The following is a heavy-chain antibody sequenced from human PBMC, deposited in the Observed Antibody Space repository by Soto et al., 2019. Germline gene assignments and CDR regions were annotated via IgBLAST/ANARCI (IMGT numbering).Heavy chain of an antibody. CDR3: ASERLGGWFDP. Sequence: QVQLQESGPGLVKPSQTLSLTCTVSGGSISSGDYYWSWIRQPPGKGLEWIAHIYYSGSTYYNPSLKSRLTISVDTSNSQFSLKLSSVTAADTAMYYCASERLGGWFDPWGQGTLVTVSS. V-gene: IGHV4-30-4*01. D-gene: IGHD3-9*01. J-gene: IGHJ5*02. CDR1: GGSISSGDYY. CDR2: IYYSGST.